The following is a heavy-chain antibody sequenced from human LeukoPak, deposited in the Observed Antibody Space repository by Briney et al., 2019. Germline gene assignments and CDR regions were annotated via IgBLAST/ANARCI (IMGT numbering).Heavy chain of an antibody. D-gene: IGHD6-13*01. CDR1: GFTFSSYA. Sequence: GGSLRLSCAASGFTFSSYAMSWVRQAPGKGLEWVSAISWSSGSTYYADSVKGRFTISRDNSKNTLYLQMNSLRAEDTAVYYCAKIKSPIAAAGGIDYWGQGTLVTVSS. J-gene: IGHJ4*02. CDR2: ISWSSGST. V-gene: IGHV3-23*01. CDR3: AKIKSPIAAAGGIDY.